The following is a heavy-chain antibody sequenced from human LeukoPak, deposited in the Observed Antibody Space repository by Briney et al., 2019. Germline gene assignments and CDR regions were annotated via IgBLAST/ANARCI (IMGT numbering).Heavy chain of an antibody. V-gene: IGHV4-59*12. D-gene: IGHD6-13*01. CDR2: IYYSGST. CDR1: GGSMSPYH. J-gene: IGHJ4*02. CDR3: ARDLVSSSWGYFDY. Sequence: SETLSLTCTVSGGSMSPYHWGWIRQPPGKGLEWTGYIYYSGSTNYNPSLNSRVTISVDTSKNQFSLRLSSVTAADTAIYYCARDLVSSSWGYFDYWGQGTLVTVSS.